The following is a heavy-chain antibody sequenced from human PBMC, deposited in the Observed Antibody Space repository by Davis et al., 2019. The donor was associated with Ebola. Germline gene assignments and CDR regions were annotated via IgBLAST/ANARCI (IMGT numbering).Heavy chain of an antibody. Sequence: GESLKISCTASAYSFTSYWISCARQMPAKGPEWMGRIDPSDSYTNYSPSFQGHVSISADKSISTAYLQWSSLKASDTAMYYCARRDYWYFDLCDRGTLVTVSS. CDR3: ARRDYWYFDL. CDR1: AYSFTSYW. V-gene: IGHV5-10-1*01. CDR2: IDPSDSYT. J-gene: IGHJ2*01.